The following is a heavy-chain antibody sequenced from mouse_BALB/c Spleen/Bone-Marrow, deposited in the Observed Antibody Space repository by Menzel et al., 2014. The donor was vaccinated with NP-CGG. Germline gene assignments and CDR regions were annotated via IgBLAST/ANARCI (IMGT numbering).Heavy chain of an antibody. CDR1: GLSFNSYG. Sequence: EVKQVESGGGLVKSGGSLKLSCAASGLSFNSYGMSWVRQTPEKRMEWVATISGGGSYTFYSDSVKGRFTISRDNAKNNRCLQLNNLRSEDTALYYCARHAYYDQTEVSFVYWSQGTLVTSSA. V-gene: IGHV5-9-2*01. D-gene: IGHD2-4*01. CDR2: ISGGGSYT. J-gene: IGHJ3*01. CDR3: ARHAYYDQTEVSFVY.